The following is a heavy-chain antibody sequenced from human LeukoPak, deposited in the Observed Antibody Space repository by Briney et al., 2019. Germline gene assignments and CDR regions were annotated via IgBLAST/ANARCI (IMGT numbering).Heavy chain of an antibody. J-gene: IGHJ4*02. V-gene: IGHV3-33*01. D-gene: IGHD6-19*01. Sequence: GGSLRLCCAASGFTFSSYGMHWDRQAPGKGLEWVAVIWYDGSNKYYADSVKGRFTISRDNSKNTLYLQMNSLRAEDTAVYYCARDGYSSGSDYWGQGTLVTVSS. CDR1: GFTFSSYG. CDR2: IWYDGSNK. CDR3: ARDGYSSGSDY.